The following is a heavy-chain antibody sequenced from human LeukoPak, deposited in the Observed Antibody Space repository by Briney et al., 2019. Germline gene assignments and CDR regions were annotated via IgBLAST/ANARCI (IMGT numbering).Heavy chain of an antibody. CDR1: GFTFSSYS. V-gene: IGHV3-48*01. D-gene: IGHD3-22*01. CDR3: ARDSPSVYYRLGAFDI. Sequence: GGSLRLSCAASGFTFSSYSMNWVRQAPGKGLEWVSYISSSSSTIYYADSVKGRFTISRDNAKNSLYLQMNTLRAEDTAVYYCARDSPSVYYRLGAFDIWGQGTMVTVSS. CDR2: ISSSSSTI. J-gene: IGHJ3*02.